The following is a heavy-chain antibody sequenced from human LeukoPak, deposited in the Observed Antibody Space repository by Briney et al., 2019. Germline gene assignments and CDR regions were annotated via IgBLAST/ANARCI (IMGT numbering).Heavy chain of an antibody. J-gene: IGHJ4*02. CDR2: IIPIFGTA. V-gene: IGHV1-69*06. D-gene: IGHD2/OR15-2a*01. CDR1: GGTFSSYA. Sequence: ASVKVSCKASGGTFSSYAISWVRQAPGQGLEWMGGIIPIFGTANYAQKFQGRVTITADKSTSTAYMELSSLRSEDTAVYYCARHIGILGKWGFDYWGQGTLVTVSS. CDR3: ARHIGILGKWGFDY.